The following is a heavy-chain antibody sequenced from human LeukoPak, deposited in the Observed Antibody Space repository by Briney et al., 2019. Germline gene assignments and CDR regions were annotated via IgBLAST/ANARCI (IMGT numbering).Heavy chain of an antibody. CDR3: ASPGYGMDV. V-gene: IGHV4-34*01. CDR2: INHSGST. J-gene: IGHJ6*02. Sequence: SETLSLTCAVYGGSFSGYYWSWIRQPPGKGLEWIGEINHSGSTNYNPSLKSRVTISVDTSKNQFSLKLSSVTAADTAVYYCASPGYGMDVWGQGTTVTVSS. CDR1: GGSFSGYY.